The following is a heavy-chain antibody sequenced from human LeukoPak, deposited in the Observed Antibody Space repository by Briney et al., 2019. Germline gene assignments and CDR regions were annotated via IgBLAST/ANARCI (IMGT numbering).Heavy chain of an antibody. CDR1: GGSFSGYY. V-gene: IGHV4-34*01. CDR2: INHSGST. D-gene: IGHD2-2*01. J-gene: IGHJ5*02. Sequence: SETLSLTCAVYGGSFSGYYWSWIRQPPGKGLEWIGEINHSGSTNYNPSLKSRVTISVDTSKNQFSLKLSSVTAADTAVYYCARGDCSSTSCPQGWFDPWGQGTLVTVSS. CDR3: ARGDCSSTSCPQGWFDP.